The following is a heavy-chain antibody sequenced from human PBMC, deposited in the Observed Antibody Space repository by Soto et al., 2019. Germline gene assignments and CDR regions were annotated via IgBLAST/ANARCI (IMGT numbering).Heavy chain of an antibody. CDR3: VHSSETTLALDY. Sequence: GPTLVNPTQTLTLTCTFSGFSLSTSGVGVGWIRQPPGKALEWLALIYWDDNKRYSPSLKSRLTITKDTSRNQVVLKMTNMDPVDTATYFCVHSSETTLALDYWGQGTLVTVSS. J-gene: IGHJ4*02. CDR1: GFSLSTSGVG. CDR2: IYWDDNK. V-gene: IGHV2-5*02. D-gene: IGHD1-1*01.